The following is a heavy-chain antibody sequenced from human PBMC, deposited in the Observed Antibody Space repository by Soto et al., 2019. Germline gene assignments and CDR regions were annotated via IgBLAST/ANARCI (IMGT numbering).Heavy chain of an antibody. CDR1: GFTFSSYW. CDR2: INSDGSST. V-gene: IGHV3-74*01. Sequence: GGSLRLSCAASGFTFSSYWMHWVRQAPGKGLVWVSRINSDGSSTSYADSVKGRFTISRDNAKNTLYLQMNSLRAEDTAVYYCARDRGLAVAGRYYYYYGMDDWGQGTTVTVSS. CDR3: ARDRGLAVAGRYYYYYGMDD. D-gene: IGHD6-19*01. J-gene: IGHJ6*02.